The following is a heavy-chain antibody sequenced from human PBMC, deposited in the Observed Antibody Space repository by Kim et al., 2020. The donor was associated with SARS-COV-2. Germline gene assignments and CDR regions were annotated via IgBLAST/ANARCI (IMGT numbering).Heavy chain of an antibody. J-gene: IGHJ6*02. Sequence: ASVKVSCKASGYTFTSYDINWVRQATGQGLEWMGWMNPNSGNTGYAQKFQGRVTMTRNTSISTAYMELSSLRSEDTAVYYCASGADSLAYYYYYGMDVWGQGTTVTVSS. V-gene: IGHV1-8*01. CDR2: MNPNSGNT. D-gene: IGHD2-21*01. CDR3: ASGADSLAYYYYYGMDV. CDR1: GYTFTSYD.